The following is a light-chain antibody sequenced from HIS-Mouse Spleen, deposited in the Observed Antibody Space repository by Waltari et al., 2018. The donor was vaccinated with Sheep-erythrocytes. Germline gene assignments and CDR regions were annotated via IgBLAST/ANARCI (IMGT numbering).Light chain of an antibody. CDR1: KLGDKY. CDR2: QDS. V-gene: IGLV3-1*01. J-gene: IGLJ2*01. CDR3: QAWDSSTVV. Sequence: SYELTQPPSVSVSPGQTASITCSGYKLGDKYACWYQQKPGHSPVLVIYQDSKRPSGIPERFSGSNSGNTATLTISGTQAMDEADYYCQAWDSSTVVFGGGTKVTVL.